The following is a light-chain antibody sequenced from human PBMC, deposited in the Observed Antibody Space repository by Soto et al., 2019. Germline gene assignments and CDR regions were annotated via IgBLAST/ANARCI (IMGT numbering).Light chain of an antibody. Sequence: IQLTQSPSTLSASLGDRVTITCRASQGVSSSLAWYQQKPGKAPKLLTYAASTLQSGVPSRFSGSGSGTDFTLTISSLQPEDFATYYCQELNSYPRTFGQGTRLEIK. J-gene: IGKJ5*01. CDR3: QELNSYPRT. CDR2: AAS. CDR1: QGVSSS. V-gene: IGKV1-9*01.